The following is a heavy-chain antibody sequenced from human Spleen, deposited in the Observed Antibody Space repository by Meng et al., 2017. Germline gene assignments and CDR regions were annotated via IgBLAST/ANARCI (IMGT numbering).Heavy chain of an antibody. CDR3: ARATAAAAKGRWFDP. CDR2: INHSGST. V-gene: IGHV4-34*01. D-gene: IGHD6-13*01. CDR1: GGSFSGYY. J-gene: IGHJ5*02. Sequence: VQLQQWGAGLLKSSETLSLTCAVYGGSFSGYYWSWIRQPPGKGLEWIGEINHSGSTNYNPSLKSRVTISVDTSKNQFSLKLSSVTAADTAVYYCARATAAAAKGRWFDPWGQGTLVTVSS.